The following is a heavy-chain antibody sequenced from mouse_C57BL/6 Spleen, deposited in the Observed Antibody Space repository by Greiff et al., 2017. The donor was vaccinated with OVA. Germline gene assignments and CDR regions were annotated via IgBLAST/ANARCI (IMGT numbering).Heavy chain of an antibody. V-gene: IGHV1-82*01. CDR1: GYAFSSSW. CDR2: IYPGDGDT. J-gene: IGHJ4*01. Sequence: VKLMESGPELVKPGASVKISCKASGYAFSSSWMNWVKQRPGTGLEWIGRIYPGDGDTNYNGKFKGKATLTADKSSSTAYMQLSSRTSADSAVYVCARYDSDGGYYAMDYWGQGTSVTVSS. D-gene: IGHD2-12*01. CDR3: ARYDSDGGYYAMDY.